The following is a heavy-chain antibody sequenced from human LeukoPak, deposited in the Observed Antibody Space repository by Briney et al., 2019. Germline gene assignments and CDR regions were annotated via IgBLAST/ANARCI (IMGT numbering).Heavy chain of an antibody. CDR3: ARDPPDGYYYYYMDV. CDR2: ISSSGNTI. Sequence: GGSLRLSYAASGFTFSDYYMSWIRQAPGKGLEWVSYISSSGNTIYYADSVKGRFTISRDNAKNSLYLQMNSLRAEDTAVYYCARDPPDGYYYYYMDVWGKGTTVTVSS. J-gene: IGHJ6*03. V-gene: IGHV3-11*04. CDR1: GFTFSDYY.